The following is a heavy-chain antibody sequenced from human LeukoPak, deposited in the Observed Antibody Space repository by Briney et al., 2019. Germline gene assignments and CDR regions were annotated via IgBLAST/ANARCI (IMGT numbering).Heavy chain of an antibody. J-gene: IGHJ5*02. CDR3: TRAGRWIAFDP. V-gene: IGHV4-4*07. Sequence: PSETLSLTCTVSGGSISSYYWSWIRQPAGKGLEWIGRIYTSGSTNYNTSLKSRVTISIDTSKNQFSLKLSSVTAADTAVYYCTRAGRWIAFDPWGQGTLVTVSS. CDR2: IYTSGST. CDR1: GGSISSYY. D-gene: IGHD3-10*01.